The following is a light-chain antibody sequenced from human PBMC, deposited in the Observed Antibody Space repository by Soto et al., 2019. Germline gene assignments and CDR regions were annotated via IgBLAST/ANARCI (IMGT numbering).Light chain of an antibody. J-gene: IGKJ3*01. CDR2: DAS. Sequence: EIVMTQSPATLSVSPGERVTLSCRASQSIYEKLAWYQQKPGQTPRLVIYDASTRATGTPGSFSGSGSGTEFTLTISSLQSEDFAFYYCQQYNRRPLTSGRGTNVDIK. CDR1: QSIYEK. CDR3: QQYNRRPLT. V-gene: IGKV3-15*01.